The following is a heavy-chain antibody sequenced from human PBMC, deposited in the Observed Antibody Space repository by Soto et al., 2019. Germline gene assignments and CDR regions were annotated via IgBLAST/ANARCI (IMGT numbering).Heavy chain of an antibody. CDR1: GGSISSDHYH. V-gene: IGHV4-30-4*01. CDR2: IHYSGSV. Sequence: QVQLQESGPGLVRPSQTLTLTCNVSGGSISSDHYHWTWIRQPPGKGLEWIGYIHYSGSVHYNPSLQSRVTMSVETSKNLFSLKLSSVTAADTAVYFCVREDDGGDRDYYGLDVWGQGTTVTVSS. J-gene: IGHJ6*02. D-gene: IGHD2-21*02. CDR3: VREDDGGDRDYYGLDV.